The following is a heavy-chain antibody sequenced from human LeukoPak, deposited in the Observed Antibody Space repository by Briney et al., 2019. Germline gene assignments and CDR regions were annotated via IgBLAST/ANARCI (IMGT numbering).Heavy chain of an antibody. V-gene: IGHV4-34*01. CDR3: ARGRVGYSYGYAQYTYYYYYYMDV. CDR1: GGSISGYY. Sequence: PSETLSLTCTVSGGSISGYYWSWIRQPPGKGLEWIGEINHSGSTNYNPSLKSRVTISVDTSKNQFSLKLSSVTAADTAVYYCARGRVGYSYGYAQYTYYYYYYMDVWGKGTTVTVSS. J-gene: IGHJ6*03. D-gene: IGHD5-18*01. CDR2: INHSGST.